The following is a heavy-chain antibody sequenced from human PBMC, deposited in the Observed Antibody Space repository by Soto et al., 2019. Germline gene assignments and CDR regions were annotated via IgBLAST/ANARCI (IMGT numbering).Heavy chain of an antibody. CDR3: ARHPGLYCTNGVCYKNWYFDL. Sequence: SETLSLTCTVSGGSISSSSYYWGWIRQPPGKGLEWIGSIYYSGSTYYNPSLKSRVTISVDTSKNQFSLKLSSVTAADTAVYYCARHPGLYCTNGVCYKNWYFDLWGRGAVVTVPS. V-gene: IGHV4-39*01. CDR2: IYYSGST. CDR1: GGSISSSSYY. D-gene: IGHD2-8*01. J-gene: IGHJ2*01.